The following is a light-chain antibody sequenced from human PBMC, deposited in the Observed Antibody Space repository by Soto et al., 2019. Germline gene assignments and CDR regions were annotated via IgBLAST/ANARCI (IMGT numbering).Light chain of an antibody. Sequence: ETVLTQSPATLSLSPGERAILSCRASQSVSSYLAWYQQKPGQAPRLLISDASNRATGLPARFSGSGSGTDFTLPISSLEPEDFAVYYCQQRSSWPLTFGGGTKVEIK. CDR3: QQRSSWPLT. V-gene: IGKV3-11*01. CDR2: DAS. J-gene: IGKJ4*01. CDR1: QSVSSY.